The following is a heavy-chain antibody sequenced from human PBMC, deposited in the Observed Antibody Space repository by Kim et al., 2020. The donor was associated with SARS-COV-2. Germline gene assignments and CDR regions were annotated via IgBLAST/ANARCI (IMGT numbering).Heavy chain of an antibody. CDR1: GFTFSSYG. CDR2: ISYDGSNK. CDR3: ARDPYYGSGSPQYYYGMDV. J-gene: IGHJ6*02. Sequence: GGSLRLSCAASGFTFSSYGMHWVRQAPGKGLEWVAVISYDGSNKYYADSVKGRFTISRDNSKNTLYLQMNSLRAEDTAVYYCARDPYYGSGSPQYYYGMDVWGQGTTVTVSS. V-gene: IGHV3-33*05. D-gene: IGHD3-10*01.